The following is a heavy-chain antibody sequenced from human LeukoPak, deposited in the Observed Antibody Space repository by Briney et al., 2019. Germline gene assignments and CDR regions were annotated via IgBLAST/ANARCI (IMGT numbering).Heavy chain of an antibody. D-gene: IGHD3-22*01. CDR1: GYTLTELS. CDR3: ATTYDSSGYGAFDI. CDR2: FDPEDGET. Sequence: ASVKVSCKVSGYTLTELSMHWVRQAPGKGLEWMGGFDPEDGETIYAQKFQGRVTMTEDTSTDTAYMELSSLRSEDTAVYYCATTYDSSGYGAFDIWGQGTMVTVSS. J-gene: IGHJ3*02. V-gene: IGHV1-24*01.